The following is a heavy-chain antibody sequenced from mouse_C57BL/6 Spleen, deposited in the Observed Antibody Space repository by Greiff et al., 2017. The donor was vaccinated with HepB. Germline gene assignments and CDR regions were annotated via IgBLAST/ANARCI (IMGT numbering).Heavy chain of an antibody. V-gene: IGHV1-54*01. J-gene: IGHJ3*01. Sequence: SGAELVRPGTSVKVSCKASGYAFTNYLIEWVKQRPGQGLEWIGVINPGSGGTNYNEKFKGKATLTADKSSSTAYMQLSSLTSEDSAVYFCARSEDYEEFAYWGQGTLVTVSA. CDR2: INPGSGGT. CDR3: ARSEDYEEFAY. CDR1: GYAFTNYL. D-gene: IGHD2-4*01.